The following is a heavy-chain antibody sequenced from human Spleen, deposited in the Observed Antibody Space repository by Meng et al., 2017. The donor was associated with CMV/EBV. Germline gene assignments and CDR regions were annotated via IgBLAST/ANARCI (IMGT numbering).Heavy chain of an antibody. CDR3: ARSHVPGSPGDLGGMDV. CDR1: GYTFTGYY. CDR2: INPNSGGT. Sequence: ASVKVSCKASGYTFTGYYMHWVRQAPGQGLEWMGRINPNSGGTNYAQKFQGRVTMTRDTSISTAYMELSRLRSDDTAVYYCARSHVPGSPGDLGGMDVWGQGTTVTVSS. J-gene: IGHJ6*02. D-gene: IGHD3-10*01. V-gene: IGHV1-2*02.